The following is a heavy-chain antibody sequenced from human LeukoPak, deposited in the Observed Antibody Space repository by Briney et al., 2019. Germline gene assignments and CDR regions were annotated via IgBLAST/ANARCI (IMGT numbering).Heavy chain of an antibody. CDR1: GGSISSYY. CDR3: ASALISDYMDV. D-gene: IGHD3-10*01. J-gene: IGHJ6*03. V-gene: IGHV4-59*08. CDR2: IYYSGST. Sequence: SETLSLTCTVSGGSISSYYWSWIRQPPGKGLEWIGYIYYSGSTNYNPSLKSRVTISVDTSKNQFSLKLSSATAADTAVYYCASALISDYMDVWGKGTTVTVSS.